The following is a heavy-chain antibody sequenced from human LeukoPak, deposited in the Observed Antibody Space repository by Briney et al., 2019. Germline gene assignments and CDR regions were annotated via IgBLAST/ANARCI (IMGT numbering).Heavy chain of an antibody. J-gene: IGHJ6*03. CDR2: INWNGGST. Sequence: GGSLRLSCAASGSTFDDYGMSWVRQAPGKGLEWVSGINWNGGSTGYADSVKGRFTISRDNAKNSLYLQMNSLRAEDTALYYCARGKEYSSSWYGYMDVWGKGTTVTVSS. CDR1: GSTFDDYG. CDR3: ARGKEYSSSWYGYMDV. D-gene: IGHD6-13*01. V-gene: IGHV3-20*04.